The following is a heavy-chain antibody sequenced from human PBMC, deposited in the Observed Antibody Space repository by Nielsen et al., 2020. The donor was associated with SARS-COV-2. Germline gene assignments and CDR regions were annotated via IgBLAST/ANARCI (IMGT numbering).Heavy chain of an antibody. CDR3: ASIRDSSGYS. Sequence: SETLSLTCTVSGGSISSGDYYWSWIRQPPGKGLEWIGYIYYSGSTYYNPPLKSRVTISVDTSKNQFSLKLSSVTAADTAVYYCASIRDSSGYSWGQGTLVTVSS. J-gene: IGHJ4*02. CDR2: IYYSGST. V-gene: IGHV4-30-4*01. CDR1: GGSISSGDYY. D-gene: IGHD3-22*01.